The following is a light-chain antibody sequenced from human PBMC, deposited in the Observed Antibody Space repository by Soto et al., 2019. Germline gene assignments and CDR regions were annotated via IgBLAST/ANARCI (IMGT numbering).Light chain of an antibody. CDR1: SSDVGAYNY. CDR2: EVT. J-gene: IGLJ2*01. CDR3: SSYAGSNNLV. Sequence: QSALTQPPSASGSPGQSVTISCTGTSSDVGAYNYVSWYQQHPGKALKLMIYEVTKRPSGVPDRFSGSKSGNTASLTVSGLQAEDEADYYCSSYAGSNNLVFGGGTKVTVL. V-gene: IGLV2-8*01.